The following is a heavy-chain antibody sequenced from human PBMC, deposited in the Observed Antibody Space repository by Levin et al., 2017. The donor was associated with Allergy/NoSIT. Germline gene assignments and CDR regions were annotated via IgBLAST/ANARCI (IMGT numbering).Heavy chain of an antibody. D-gene: IGHD6-13*01. CDR1: GDSISSYF. CDR2: ISYSGNS. CDR3: ARDRVTAADGTYYFYGMDV. Sequence: PSETLSLTCTVSGDSISSYFWSWIRQPPGKGLEWIGYISYSGNSKYNPSLRSRVTISVDTSKNQFSLKLRSVTAADTASYYCARDRVTAADGTYYFYGMDVWGQGTTVTVSS. J-gene: IGHJ6*02. V-gene: IGHV4-59*01.